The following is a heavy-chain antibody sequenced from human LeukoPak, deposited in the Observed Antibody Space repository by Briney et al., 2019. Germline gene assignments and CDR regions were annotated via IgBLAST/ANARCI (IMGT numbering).Heavy chain of an antibody. CDR2: ISAYNGNT. CDR1: GGTFSSYA. Sequence: ASVKVPCKASGGTFSSYAISWVRQAPGQGLEWMGWISAYNGNTNYAQKLQGRVTMTTDTSTSTAYMELRSLRSDDTAVYYCARAVRMDVWGKGTTVTISS. V-gene: IGHV1-18*01. J-gene: IGHJ6*04. CDR3: ARAVRMDV. D-gene: IGHD3-16*02.